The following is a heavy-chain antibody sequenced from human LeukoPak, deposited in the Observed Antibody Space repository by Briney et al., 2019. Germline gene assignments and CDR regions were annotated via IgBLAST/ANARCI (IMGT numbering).Heavy chain of an antibody. CDR3: ASRYCSSTSCFDAFDI. Sequence: PSETLSLTCTVSGGSISSYYWSRIRQPPGKGLEWIGYNYYSGSTNYNPSLKSRVTISVDTSKNQFFLKLSSVTAADTAVYYCASRYCSSTSCFDAFDIWGQGTMVTVSS. CDR1: GGSISSYY. CDR2: NYYSGST. J-gene: IGHJ3*02. D-gene: IGHD2-2*01. V-gene: IGHV4-59*08.